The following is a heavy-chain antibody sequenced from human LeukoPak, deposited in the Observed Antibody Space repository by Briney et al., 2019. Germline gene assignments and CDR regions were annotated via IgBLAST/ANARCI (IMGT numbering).Heavy chain of an antibody. CDR1: GFTFSSYA. D-gene: IGHD3-10*01. CDR3: AKCWGFGELLYFDY. CDR2: ISYDGSNK. Sequence: GRSLRLSCAASGFTFSSYAMHWVRQAPGKGLEWVAVISYDGSNKYYADSVKGRFTISRDNSKNTLYLQMNSLRAEDTAVYYCAKCWGFGELLYFDYWGQGTLVTVSS. V-gene: IGHV3-30-3*01. J-gene: IGHJ4*02.